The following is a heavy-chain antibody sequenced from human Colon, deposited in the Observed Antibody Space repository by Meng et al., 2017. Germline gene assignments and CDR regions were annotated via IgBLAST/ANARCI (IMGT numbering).Heavy chain of an antibody. CDR3: ARHWMHPLTVLLKGFVKLAFRLDS. CDR1: GFAFQNYA. V-gene: IGHV3-23*05. D-gene: IGHD1-1*01. J-gene: IGHJ4*02. CDR2: LLHSGDKS. Sequence: GESLKTSCEASGFAFQNYAIAWVRQSPGKGLEGVSTLLHSGDKSDYADSVKGRFVVSRDNFKNSLYLQMDGLTADDTAGYFCARHWMHPLTVLLKGFVKLAFRLDSWGQGTLVTVSS.